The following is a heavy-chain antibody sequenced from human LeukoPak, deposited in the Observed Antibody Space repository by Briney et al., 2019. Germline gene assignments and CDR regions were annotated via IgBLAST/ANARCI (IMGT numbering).Heavy chain of an antibody. CDR1: GGSISSYY. CDR3: AREVYCSSTSCYSGFDY. D-gene: IGHD2-2*02. J-gene: IGHJ4*02. Sequence: SETLSLTCTVSGGSISSYYWSWIRQPPGKGLEWIGYIYYSGSTNYNPSLKSRVTISVDTSKNQFSLKLSPVTAADTAVYYCAREVYCSSTSCYSGFDYWGQGTLVTVSS. CDR2: IYYSGST. V-gene: IGHV4-59*01.